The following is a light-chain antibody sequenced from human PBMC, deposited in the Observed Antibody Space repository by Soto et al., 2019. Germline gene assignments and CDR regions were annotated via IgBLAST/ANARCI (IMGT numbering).Light chain of an antibody. Sequence: EIVLTQSPATLSLSPGERATLSCRASQSVSSYLAWYQQKPGQGPRLRIYDASNRATGIPARFSGGGSGTDFTLTISSLEPEDSAVYYCQQRSNWPGTFGQGTKVEIK. CDR2: DAS. CDR3: QQRSNWPGT. CDR1: QSVSSY. J-gene: IGKJ1*01. V-gene: IGKV3-11*01.